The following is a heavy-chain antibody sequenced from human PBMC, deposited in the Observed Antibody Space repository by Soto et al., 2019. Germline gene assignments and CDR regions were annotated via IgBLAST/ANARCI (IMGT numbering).Heavy chain of an antibody. Sequence: QVQLVHSGAEVKKPGSSVKVSCKASGGTFSSYTISWVRQAPVQGLEWMGRFVPILGLAHYAQMFQGRVTITADKSTSTAYTELSTLRSDDTAVYYCAIDVGSGVDTWGQGTLVTVSS. D-gene: IGHD3-10*01. V-gene: IGHV1-69*04. CDR3: AIDVGSGVDT. J-gene: IGHJ5*02. CDR2: FVPILGLA. CDR1: GGTFSSYT.